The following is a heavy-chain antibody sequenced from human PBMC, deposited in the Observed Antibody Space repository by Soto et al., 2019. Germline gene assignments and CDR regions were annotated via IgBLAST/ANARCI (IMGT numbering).Heavy chain of an antibody. Sequence: SETLSLTCTVSGGSMSSSSYYWGWIRQPPGKGLEWIGSIYYSGSTYYNPSLKSRVTISVDTSKNQFSLKLSSVTAADTAVYYCASGGPDYDILTGYYFDYWGQGTLVTVPQ. V-gene: IGHV4-39*01. J-gene: IGHJ4*02. CDR3: ASGGPDYDILTGYYFDY. D-gene: IGHD3-9*01. CDR2: IYYSGST. CDR1: GGSMSSSSYY.